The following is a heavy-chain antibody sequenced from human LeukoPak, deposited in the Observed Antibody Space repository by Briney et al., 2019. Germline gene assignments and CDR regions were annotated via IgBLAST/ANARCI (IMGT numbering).Heavy chain of an antibody. CDR3: ARVPVNIWENWFDP. D-gene: IGHD1-26*01. J-gene: IGHJ5*02. V-gene: IGHV4-39*07. Sequence: PSETLSLTCTVSGGSISTSSYSWGWIRQPPGEGLEWIGTIYYTGSTNYNPSLKSRVTISVDTSKNQFSLKLNSVTAADTAVYYCARVPVNIWENWFDPWGQGTLVTVSS. CDR1: GGSISTSSYS. CDR2: IYYTGST.